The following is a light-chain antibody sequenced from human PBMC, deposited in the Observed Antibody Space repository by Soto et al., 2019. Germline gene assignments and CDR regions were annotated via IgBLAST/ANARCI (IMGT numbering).Light chain of an antibody. CDR3: QQYNSYSPYT. CDR1: QSISSW. V-gene: IGKV1-5*01. Sequence: DIQMTQSPSTLSASVGDRVTITGRASQSISSWLAWYQQKPGKAPKLLIYDASSLESGVPSRFSGSGSGTEFTLTISSLQPDDFATEYCQQYNSYSPYTFGQGTKLEIK. J-gene: IGKJ2*01. CDR2: DAS.